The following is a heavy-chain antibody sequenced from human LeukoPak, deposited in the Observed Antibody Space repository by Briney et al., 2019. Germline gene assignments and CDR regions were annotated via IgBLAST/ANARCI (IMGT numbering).Heavy chain of an antibody. Sequence: ASVKVSCKASRGTFSSYAISWVRQAPGQGLEWMGGIIPIFGTANYAQKFQGGVTITADESTSTAYMELSSLRSEDTAVYYCARGRVNVLWFGELLHWGQGTLVTVSS. V-gene: IGHV1-69*13. CDR1: RGTFSSYA. CDR3: ARGRVNVLWFGELLH. CDR2: IIPIFGTA. D-gene: IGHD3-10*01. J-gene: IGHJ4*02.